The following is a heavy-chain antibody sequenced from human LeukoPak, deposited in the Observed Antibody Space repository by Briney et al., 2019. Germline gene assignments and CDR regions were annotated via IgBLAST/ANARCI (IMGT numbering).Heavy chain of an antibody. CDR2: IWYDGSNK. V-gene: IGHV3-33*01. J-gene: IGHJ4*02. CDR1: GFTFSSYG. D-gene: IGHD2-15*01. Sequence: GGSLRLSCAASGFTFSSYGMHWVRQAPGKGLEWVAVIWYDGSNKYYADSVKGRFTISRDNSKNTLYLQMDSLRAEDTAVYYCARDRGRGSSHNDYWGQGILVTVSS. CDR3: ARDRGRGSSHNDY.